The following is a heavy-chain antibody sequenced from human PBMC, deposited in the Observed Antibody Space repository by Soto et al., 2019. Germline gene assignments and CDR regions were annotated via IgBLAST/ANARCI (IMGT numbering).Heavy chain of an antibody. Sequence: QVQLVESGGGVVQPGRSLRLSCVVSGFTFTNYAMHWVRQAPGKGLEWVAVISNDGNDEYYADSVKGRFTVYRDTSRDTLNLQMSSLTSEDTAIYYCARGHNYGYCDSWGQGTLVTVSS. D-gene: IGHD5-18*01. CDR3: ARGHNYGYCDS. V-gene: IGHV3-30-3*01. CDR1: GFTFTNYA. CDR2: ISNDGNDE. J-gene: IGHJ4*02.